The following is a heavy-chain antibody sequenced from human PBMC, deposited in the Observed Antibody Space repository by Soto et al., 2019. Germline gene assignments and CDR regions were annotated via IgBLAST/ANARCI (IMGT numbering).Heavy chain of an antibody. CDR3: AKDLGYSSSWMKYYYYGMDV. D-gene: IGHD6-13*01. J-gene: IGHJ6*02. V-gene: IGHV3-30*18. CDR2: ISYDGSNK. Sequence: PGGSMRLSCAASGFTFSSYGMHWVRQAPGKGLEWVAVISYDGSNKYYADSVKGRFTISRDNSKNTLYLQMNSLRAEDTAVYYCAKDLGYSSSWMKYYYYGMDVWGQGTTVTVSS. CDR1: GFTFSSYG.